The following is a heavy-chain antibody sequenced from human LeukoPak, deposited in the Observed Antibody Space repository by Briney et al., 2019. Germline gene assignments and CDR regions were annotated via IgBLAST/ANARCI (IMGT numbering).Heavy chain of an antibody. CDR3: ASGGRTAMVIDY. CDR1: GFTFSNYG. D-gene: IGHD5-18*01. CDR2: ISSNTRII. J-gene: IGHJ4*02. V-gene: IGHV3-48*01. Sequence: GGSLRLSCAASGFTFSNYGMNWVRQTPGKGLQWVSYISSNTRIIDYADSVKGRFTISRDNAKNSLYLQMNSLRAEDTAVYYCASGGRTAMVIDYWGQGTLVTVSS.